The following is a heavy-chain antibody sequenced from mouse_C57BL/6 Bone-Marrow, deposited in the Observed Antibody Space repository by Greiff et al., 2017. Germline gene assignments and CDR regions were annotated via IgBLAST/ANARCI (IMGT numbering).Heavy chain of an antibody. CDR2: IYPGSGST. J-gene: IGHJ2*01. CDR3: ARREVNWDLFDY. CDR1: GYTFTSYW. D-gene: IGHD4-1*01. V-gene: IGHV1-55*01. Sequence: QVQLQQPGAELVKPGASVKMSCKASGYTFTSYWITWVKQRPGQGLEWIGDIYPGSGSTNYNEKFKSKATLTVDTSSSTAYMQLSSLTSEDSAVYHCARREVNWDLFDYWGQGTTLTVSS.